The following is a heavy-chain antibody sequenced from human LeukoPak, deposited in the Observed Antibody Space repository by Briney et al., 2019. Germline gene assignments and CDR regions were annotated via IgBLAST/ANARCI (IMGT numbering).Heavy chain of an antibody. J-gene: IGHJ5*02. CDR2: IYYSGST. D-gene: IGHD6-13*01. CDR3: ARVGKYSSSWYNWFDP. V-gene: IGHV4-39*07. CDR1: GGSISSGGYY. Sequence: SETLSLTCTVSGGSISSGGYYWSWIRQPPGKGLEWIGSIYYSGSTYYNPSLKSRVTISVDTSKNQFSLKLSSVTAADTAVYYCARVGKYSSSWYNWFDPWGQGTLVTVSS.